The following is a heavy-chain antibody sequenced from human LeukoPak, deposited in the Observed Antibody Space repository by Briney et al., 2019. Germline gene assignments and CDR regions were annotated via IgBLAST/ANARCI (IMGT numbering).Heavy chain of an antibody. CDR2: IIPILGIA. CDR1: GGTFSSYA. D-gene: IGHD3-9*01. CDR3: ATPLYYDILTGAFDY. V-gene: IGHV1-69*04. J-gene: IGHJ4*02. Sequence: SVKVSCKASGGTFSSYAISWVRQAPGQGLEWMGRIIPILGIANYAQKFQGRVTITADKSTSTAYMELSSLRPEDTAVYYCATPLYYDILTGAFDYWGQGTLVTVSS.